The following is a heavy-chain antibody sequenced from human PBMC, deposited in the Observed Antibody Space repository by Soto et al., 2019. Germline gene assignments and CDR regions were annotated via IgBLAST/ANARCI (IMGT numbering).Heavy chain of an antibody. Sequence: GASVKVSCKASGGTFSSYAISWVRQAPGQGLEWMGGIIPIFGTANYAQKFQGRVTITADKSTSTAYMELSSLRSEDTAVYYCARPTPTLGYCSGGSCWGYYYGMDVWGQGTTVTVSS. J-gene: IGHJ6*02. CDR3: ARPTPTLGYCSGGSCWGYYYGMDV. CDR1: GGTFSSYA. CDR2: IIPIFGTA. D-gene: IGHD2-15*01. V-gene: IGHV1-69*06.